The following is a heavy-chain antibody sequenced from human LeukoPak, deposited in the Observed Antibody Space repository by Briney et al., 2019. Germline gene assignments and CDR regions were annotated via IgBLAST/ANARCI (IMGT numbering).Heavy chain of an antibody. CDR3: ARGRWGHQIDY. V-gene: IGHV4-59*01. CDR1: GGSISSYY. D-gene: IGHD3-16*01. CDR2: IYYSGSA. Sequence: SETLSLTCTVSGGSISSYYWSWIRQPPGKGLEWIGYIYYSGSASYNPSLKSRVTISVDTSKNQFSLKLSSVTAADTAVYYCARGRWGHQIDYWGQGTLVTVSS. J-gene: IGHJ4*02.